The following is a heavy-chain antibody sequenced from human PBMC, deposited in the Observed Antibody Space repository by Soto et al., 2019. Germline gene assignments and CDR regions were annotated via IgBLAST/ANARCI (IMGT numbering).Heavy chain of an antibody. J-gene: IGHJ4*02. D-gene: IGHD2-21*02. V-gene: IGHV3-11*01. Sequence: QVQLVESGGGLVKPGGSLRLSCAASGFTFSDYYMSWIRQDPGKGLEWVLYISSSGSTTYYADPVKGRFTISRDNAKNSLYLQMNILIAEDTAVYYCARGLSDGDCECYWGQGTLVTVSS. CDR3: ARGLSDGDCECY. CDR1: GFTFSDYY. CDR2: ISSSGSTT.